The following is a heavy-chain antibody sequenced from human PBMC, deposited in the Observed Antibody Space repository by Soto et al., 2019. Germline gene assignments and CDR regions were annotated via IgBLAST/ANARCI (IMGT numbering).Heavy chain of an antibody. D-gene: IGHD2-15*01. Sequence: SETLSLTCAVSGGSISSSNWWSWVRQPPGKGLEWIGEIYHSGSTNYNPSLKSRVTISVDKSKNQFSLKLSSVTAADTAVYYCARDQRSLLPYYFDYWGQGTLVPVSS. J-gene: IGHJ4*02. CDR2: IYHSGST. CDR1: GGSISSSNW. V-gene: IGHV4-4*02. CDR3: ARDQRSLLPYYFDY.